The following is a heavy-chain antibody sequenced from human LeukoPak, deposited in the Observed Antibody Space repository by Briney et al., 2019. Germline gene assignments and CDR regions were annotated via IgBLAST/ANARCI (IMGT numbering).Heavy chain of an antibody. V-gene: IGHV5-51*01. D-gene: IGHD2-2*01. CDR1: GYRFTSYW. CDR2: IYPGDSDT. CDR3: ARQGCSSTSCYNWFDP. J-gene: IGHJ5*02. Sequence: GESLKISCKGSGYRFTSYWIGGVRQVPGKGLEWMGIIYPGDSDTRYSPSFQGQVTISADKSISTAYLQWSSLKASDTAMYYCARQGCSSTSCYNWFDPWGQGTLVTVSS.